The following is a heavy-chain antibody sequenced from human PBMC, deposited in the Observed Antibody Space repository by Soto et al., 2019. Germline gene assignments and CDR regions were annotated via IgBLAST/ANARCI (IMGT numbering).Heavy chain of an antibody. J-gene: IGHJ6*02. D-gene: IGHD5-12*01. CDR1: GSTFTNYD. CDR2: ISFSKGKT. CDR3: ARKGYIGNFGLDV. V-gene: IGHV1-18*01. Sequence: VSFKASGSTFTNYDVAWVRRAPGQGLQWMGWISFSKGKTYYEQSFQGRVTMTTDTVTTTGYMEVRSLRSDDTAVYYCARKGYIGNFGLDVWGQGTTVTVSS.